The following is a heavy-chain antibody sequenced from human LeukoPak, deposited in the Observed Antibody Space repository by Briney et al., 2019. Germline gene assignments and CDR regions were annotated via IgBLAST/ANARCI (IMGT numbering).Heavy chain of an antibody. CDR2: TNHSGST. CDR1: GGSFSGYY. J-gene: IGHJ5*02. CDR3: ARASRNPFWFDP. V-gene: IGHV4-34*01. Sequence: SSETLSLTCAVYGGSFSGYYWSWIRQPPGKGLEWIGETNHSGSTNYNPSLKSRVTISVDTSKNQFSLKLSSVTAADTAVYYCARASRNPFWFDPWGQGTLVTVSS.